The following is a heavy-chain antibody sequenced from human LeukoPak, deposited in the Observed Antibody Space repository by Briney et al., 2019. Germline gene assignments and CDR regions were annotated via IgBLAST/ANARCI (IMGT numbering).Heavy chain of an antibody. CDR3: ARGGPRITIFGVVLPDYYGMDV. Sequence: ASVKVSCKASGYTFTSYYMHWVRQAPGQGLEWMGIINPSGGSTSYAQKFQGRVTMTRDTSTSTVYMELSSLRSEDTAVYYCARGGPRITIFGVVLPDYYGMDVWGQGTTVTVSS. CDR2: INPSGGST. CDR1: GYTFTSYY. V-gene: IGHV1-46*01. J-gene: IGHJ6*02. D-gene: IGHD3-3*01.